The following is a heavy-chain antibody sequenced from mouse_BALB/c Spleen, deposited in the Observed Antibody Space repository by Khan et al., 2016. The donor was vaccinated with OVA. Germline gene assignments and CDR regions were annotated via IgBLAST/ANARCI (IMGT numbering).Heavy chain of an antibody. Sequence: EVQLQESGPGLVKPSQSLSLTCTVAGYSITSDFAWNWVRQFPGNKLEWMGYISFSGSTSYDPSLKSRLSITRDTSKNQFFLQLNSVTTEDTATXYWTRSVYYAYAYAMDYWGQGISVTVSS. J-gene: IGHJ4*01. CDR2: ISFSGST. D-gene: IGHD2-2*01. V-gene: IGHV3-2*02. CDR1: GYSITSDFA. CDR3: TRSVYYAYAYAMDY.